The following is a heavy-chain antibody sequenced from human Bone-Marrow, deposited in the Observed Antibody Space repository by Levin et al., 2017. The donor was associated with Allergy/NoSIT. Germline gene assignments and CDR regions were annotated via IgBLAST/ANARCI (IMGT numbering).Heavy chain of an antibody. CDR2: VSSDGSEK. D-gene: IGHD5-12*01. CDR1: GFTFTKYA. Sequence: PGGSLRLSCAASGFTFTKYAMHWVRQAPGKGLEWVAIVSSDGSEKSYADSVKGRFTISRDNSENTLYLQMSSLRPEDTAVYYCAKDSTMTIVTTSYMDVWGAGTTVAVSS. CDR3: AKDSTMTIVTTSYMDV. V-gene: IGHV3-30*18. J-gene: IGHJ6*03.